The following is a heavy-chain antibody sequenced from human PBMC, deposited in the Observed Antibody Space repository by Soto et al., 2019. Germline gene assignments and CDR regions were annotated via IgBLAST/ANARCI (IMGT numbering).Heavy chain of an antibody. J-gene: IGHJ3*02. Sequence: SDTVSLNCTLYNDSVSSRKWWTCVRQTPGKGLEWIGEIYHSGSINHNPSLKGRVTMSVDKSKNQFSLKMTSVTAADTGVYYCASKFGELLADAFDIWGQGTVVT. CDR1: NDSVSSRKW. CDR2: IYHSGSI. D-gene: IGHD3-10*01. CDR3: ASKFGELLADAFDI. V-gene: IGHV4-4*02.